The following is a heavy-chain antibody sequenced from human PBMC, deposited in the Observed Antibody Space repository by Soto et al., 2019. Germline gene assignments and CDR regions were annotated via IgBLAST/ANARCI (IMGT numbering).Heavy chain of an antibody. V-gene: IGHV4-31*02. Sequence: FGCWIRQHRRKGLEWIGTIYFSGTTYYNPSLKSRVTISVYTSKNQFSLNLSSVTAADTAVSYCARRDRRGFSYRLANWGQ. CDR1: F. CDR3: ARRDRRGFSYRLAN. D-gene: IGHD3-22*01. J-gene: IGHJ1*01. CDR2: IYFSGTT.